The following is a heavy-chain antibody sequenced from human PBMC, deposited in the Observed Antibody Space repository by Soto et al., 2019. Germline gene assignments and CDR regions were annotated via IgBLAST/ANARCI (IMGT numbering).Heavy chain of an antibody. Sequence: QVQLVESGGGVVQPGTSLRLSCEASGFAFNKFGMHWVRQAPGKGLEWVAFISYDGSYQYYADSVQGRLTITRDNSMNTLNMQLNSLRREDTAVYYCAKDSDSSWYGKGFDPWGQGTPVTVSS. J-gene: IGHJ5*02. CDR2: ISYDGSYQ. D-gene: IGHD6-13*01. CDR3: AKDSDSSWYGKGFDP. V-gene: IGHV3-30*18. CDR1: GFAFNKFG.